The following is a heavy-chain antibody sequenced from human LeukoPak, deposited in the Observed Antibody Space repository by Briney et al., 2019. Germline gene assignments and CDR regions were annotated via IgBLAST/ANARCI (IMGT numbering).Heavy chain of an antibody. J-gene: IGHJ6*02. CDR3: ARIEVPAVSYYYGMDV. V-gene: IGHV4-4*07. CDR2: IYTSGST. D-gene: IGHD2-2*01. Sequence: SETLSLTCTVSGGSISSYYWSWIRQPAGKGLEWIGRIYTSGSTNYNPSLKSRVTMPVDTSKNQFSLKLSSVTAADTAVYYCARIEVPAVSYYYGMDVWGQGTTVTVSS. CDR1: GGSISSYY.